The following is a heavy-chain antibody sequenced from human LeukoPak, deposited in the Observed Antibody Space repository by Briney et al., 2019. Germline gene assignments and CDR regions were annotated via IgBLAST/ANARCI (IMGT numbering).Heavy chain of an antibody. V-gene: IGHV4-59*01. CDR3: ARVGVSSSWFDERDYYFDY. J-gene: IGHJ4*02. D-gene: IGHD6-13*01. CDR2: IYYSGST. CDR1: GGSISSYY. Sequence: TSETLSLTCTVSGGSISSYYWSWIRQPPGKGLEWIGYIYYSGSTNYNPSLKSRVTISVDTPKNQFSLKLSSVTAADTAVYYCARVGVSSSWFDERDYYFDYWGQGTLVTVSS.